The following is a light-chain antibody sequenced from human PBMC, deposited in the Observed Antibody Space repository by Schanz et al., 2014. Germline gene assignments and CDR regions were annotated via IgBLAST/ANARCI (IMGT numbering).Light chain of an antibody. CDR2: LGS. V-gene: IGKV2-28*01. Sequence: DVVMTQSPLSLPVTPGEPASISCRSSQNLLYSNGYNYLDWYLQKPGQSPQLLIYLGSNRASGVPDRFRGSGSGTDFTLKITRVEAEDVGVYYCMQALQTPLTFGGGTKVEIK. CDR1: QNLLYSNGYNY. CDR3: MQALQTPLT. J-gene: IGKJ4*01.